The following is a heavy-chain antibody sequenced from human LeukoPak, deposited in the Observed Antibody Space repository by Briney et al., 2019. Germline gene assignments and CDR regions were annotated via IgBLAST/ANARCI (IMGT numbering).Heavy chain of an antibody. CDR3: ARDRNMATRLWTPTDY. V-gene: IGHV3-21*01. J-gene: IGHJ4*02. Sequence: GGSLRLSCAASGFTLSTYSMNWVRQAPGKGLEWVSSISSSSSYIYYADSVKGRFTISRDNARNSLCLQMNSLRAEDTAVYYCARDRNMATRLWTPTDYWGQGTLVTVSS. D-gene: IGHD6-6*01. CDR1: GFTLSTYS. CDR2: ISSSSSYI.